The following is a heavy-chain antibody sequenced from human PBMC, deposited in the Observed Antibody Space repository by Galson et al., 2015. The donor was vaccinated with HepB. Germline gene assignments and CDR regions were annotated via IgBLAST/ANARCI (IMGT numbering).Heavy chain of an antibody. CDR3: ARDSQTMIVVVEFDY. CDR2: ISSSGSTI. D-gene: IGHD3-22*01. CDR1: GFTFSSYE. Sequence: SLRLSCAAPGFTFSSYEMNWVRQAPGKGLEWVSYISSSGSTIYYADSVKGRFTISRDNAKNSLYLQMNSLRAENTAVYYCARDSQTMIVVVEFDYWGQGTLVTVSS. V-gene: IGHV3-48*03. J-gene: IGHJ4*02.